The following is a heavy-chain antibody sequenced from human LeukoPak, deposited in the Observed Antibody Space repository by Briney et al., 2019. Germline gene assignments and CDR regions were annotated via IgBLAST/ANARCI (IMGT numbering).Heavy chain of an antibody. CDR1: GYIFTTYW. CDR2: IYPGDSDV. D-gene: IGHD3-3*01. CDR3: ARIPSFDFWSGSLFYYFDY. V-gene: IGHV5-51*01. Sequence: GESLKISCQAFGYIFTTYWIGWVSQMPGNGLECMGIIYPGDSDVRYSPSFQGQVTISADQSISTAYLQWSSLKASDTAMYYCARIPSFDFWSGSLFYYFDYWGQGTLVTVSS. J-gene: IGHJ4*02.